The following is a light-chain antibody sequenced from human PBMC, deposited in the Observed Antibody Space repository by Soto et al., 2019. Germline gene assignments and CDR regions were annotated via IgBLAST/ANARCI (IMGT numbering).Light chain of an antibody. V-gene: IGKV3-15*01. J-gene: IGKJ4*01. Sequence: EIVMTQSPARLSVSPGERATLSCRASQSVSSNLAWYQQKPGQAPRLLIYGASTRATGIPARFSGSGSGTEFTLTISSLQSEDFAVYYCQQYNNWPLTFGGGTKVEIK. CDR2: GAS. CDR1: QSVSSN. CDR3: QQYNNWPLT.